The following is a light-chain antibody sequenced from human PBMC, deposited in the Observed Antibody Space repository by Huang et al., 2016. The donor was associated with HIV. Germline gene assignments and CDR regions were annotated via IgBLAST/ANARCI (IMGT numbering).Light chain of an antibody. Sequence: EIVMTQSPATLSVSPGERATLSCRASQRVSSNLAWYQQKPGQAPRLLLQGASTRATGIPARFSVSGSGTEFTLTINNLQSEDFAVYYCQQYNNWPSGTFGQGTKVEIK. CDR3: QQYNNWPSGT. V-gene: IGKV3-15*01. CDR2: GAS. CDR1: QRVSSN. J-gene: IGKJ1*01.